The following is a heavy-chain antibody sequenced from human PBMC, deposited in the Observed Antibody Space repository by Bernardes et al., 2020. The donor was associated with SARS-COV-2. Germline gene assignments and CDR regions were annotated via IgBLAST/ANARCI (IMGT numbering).Heavy chain of an antibody. J-gene: IGHJ6*02. CDR2: ISYDGSNK. CDR3: ARATYYYDSSGYYTPPYYYYYGMDV. D-gene: IGHD3-22*01. Sequence: GGSLRLSCAASGFTFSSYGMHWVRQAPGKGLEWVAVISYDGSNKYYADSVKGRFTISRDNSKNTLYLQMNSLRAEDTAVYYCARATYYYDSSGYYTPPYYYYYGMDVWGQGTTVTVSS. CDR1: GFTFSSYG. V-gene: IGHV3-30*03.